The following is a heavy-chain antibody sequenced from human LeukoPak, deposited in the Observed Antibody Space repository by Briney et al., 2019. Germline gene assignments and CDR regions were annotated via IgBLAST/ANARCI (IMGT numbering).Heavy chain of an antibody. CDR3: ARDATGGYYYGMDI. D-gene: IGHD2-15*01. CDR2: ISSSSSYI. CDR1: GFTFSSYS. J-gene: IGHJ6*02. V-gene: IGHV3-21*01. Sequence: GGSLRLSCAASGFTFSSYSMNWVRQAPGKGLEWVSSISSSSSYIYYADSVKGRFTISRDNAKNSLYLQMNSLRAEDTAVYYCARDATGGYYYGMDIWGQGTTVTVSS.